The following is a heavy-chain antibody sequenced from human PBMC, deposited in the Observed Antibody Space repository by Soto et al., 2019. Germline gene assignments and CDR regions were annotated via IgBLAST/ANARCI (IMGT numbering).Heavy chain of an antibody. CDR1: GYIFTSYC. CDR2: IYPGDSDT. J-gene: IGHJ6*02. CDR3: ARLPQGYYYYYGMDV. Sequence: GESLKISCKGSGYIFTSYCIGWLSQMPGKGLEWMGIIYPGDSDTRYSPSFQGQVTISADKSISTAYLQWSSLKASDTAMYYCARLPQGYYYYYGMDVWGQGTTVTVS. V-gene: IGHV5-51*01.